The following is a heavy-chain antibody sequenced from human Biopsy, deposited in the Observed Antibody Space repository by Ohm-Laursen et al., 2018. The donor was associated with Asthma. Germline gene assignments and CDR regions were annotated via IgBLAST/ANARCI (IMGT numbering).Heavy chain of an antibody. D-gene: IGHD1-26*01. CDR1: GFSFSNYA. J-gene: IGHJ6*02. CDR3: AKDKVGAANSYQYGMDV. V-gene: IGHV3-23*01. Sequence: SLRLSCSASGFSFSNYAMNWVRQAPGKGLEWVSSISGNGDNTHYSDSVQGRFIISRDNSKNTLYLQMNSLRVEDTAIYFCAKDKVGAANSYQYGMDVWGQGTTVTVSS. CDR2: ISGNGDNT.